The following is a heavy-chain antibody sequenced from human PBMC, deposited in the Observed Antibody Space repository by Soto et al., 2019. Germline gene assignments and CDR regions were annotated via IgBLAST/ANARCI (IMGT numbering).Heavy chain of an antibody. V-gene: IGHV3-23*01. Sequence: EVQLLESGGGLVQPGGSLRLSCAASGFTFSSYAMSWVRQATEKELEWVSAISGSGGSTYYADSVKCRFTISRDNSKNTLYLQMNSLRAEDTAVYYFAKGSSPGDDAFAICGQGTMVTVSS. J-gene: IGHJ3*02. CDR3: AKGSSPGDDAFAI. CDR1: GFTFSSYA. CDR2: ISGSGGST.